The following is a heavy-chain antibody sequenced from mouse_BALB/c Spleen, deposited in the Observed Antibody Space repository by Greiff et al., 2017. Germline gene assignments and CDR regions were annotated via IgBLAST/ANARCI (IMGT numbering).Heavy chain of an antibody. CDR3: ARDGWLRHFDD. V-gene: IGHV7-3*02. Sequence: EVQRVESGGGLVQPGGSLRLSCATSGFTFTDYYMSWVRQPPGKALEWLGFIRNKANGYTTEYSASVKGRFTISRDNSQSILYLQMNTLRAEDSATYYCARDGWLRHFDDWGQGTTLTVSS. CDR2: IRNKANGYTT. D-gene: IGHD2-2*01. J-gene: IGHJ2*01. CDR1: GFTFTDYY.